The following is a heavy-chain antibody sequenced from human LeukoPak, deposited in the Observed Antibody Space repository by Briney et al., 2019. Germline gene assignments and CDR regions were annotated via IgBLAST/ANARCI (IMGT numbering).Heavy chain of an antibody. D-gene: IGHD4-17*01. Sequence: GGSLRLSCAASGFTFSSYWMHWVRQAPGKGLVWVSRINSDGSSTSYADSVKGRFTISRDNAKNTLYLQMNSLRAEDTAVYYCARASIDYGDSYYYYYGMDVWGQGTTVTVSS. CDR3: ARASIDYGDSYYYYYGMDV. CDR1: GFTFSSYW. CDR2: INSDGSST. J-gene: IGHJ6*02. V-gene: IGHV3-74*01.